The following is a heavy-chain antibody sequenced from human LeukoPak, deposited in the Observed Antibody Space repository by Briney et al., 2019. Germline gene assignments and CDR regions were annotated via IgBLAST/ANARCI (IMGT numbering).Heavy chain of an antibody. CDR3: ARGAYGSGSYGDNWFDP. D-gene: IGHD3-10*01. CDR2: INNDGTAT. V-gene: IGHV3-74*01. Sequence: GGSLRLSCAASGFTLSAYWMHWVRQVPGKGLVWVSRINNDGTATFFADSVKGRFTISRDNAKNTLYLQMNSLRAEDTAVYYCARGAYGSGSYGDNWFDPWGQGTLVTVSS. CDR1: GFTLSAYW. J-gene: IGHJ5*02.